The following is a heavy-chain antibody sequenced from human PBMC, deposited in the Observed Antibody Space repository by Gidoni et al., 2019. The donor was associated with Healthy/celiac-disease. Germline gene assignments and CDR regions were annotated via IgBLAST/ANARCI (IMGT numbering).Heavy chain of an antibody. Sequence: HVQLQESGPGMVMPAQTLSLTCTVSGGAIRCGGYYWSWIRQHLGRGLEWIGYIYCRGSTDYNPSLQSRVTISLDMSKNQFSLTLSSVTAADTAVYYCARSLGYCSGGSCYGLDYWGQGALVTVSS. D-gene: IGHD2-15*01. CDR3: ARSLGYCSGGSCYGLDY. V-gene: IGHV4-31*03. CDR2: IYCRGST. J-gene: IGHJ4*02. CDR1: GGAIRCGGYY.